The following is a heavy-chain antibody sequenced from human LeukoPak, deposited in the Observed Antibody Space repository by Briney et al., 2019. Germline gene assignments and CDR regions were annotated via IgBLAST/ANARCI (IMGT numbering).Heavy chain of an antibody. CDR3: AKAGPGYTEPSSVHY. CDR1: GFPFSNSG. Sequence: GGSLRLSCAASGFPFSNSGMHWVRQAPGKGLERVAFIRYDGSNEIYADSVKGRFTISRDNSKNTLYLQMDSLRVEDTAVFYCAKAGPGYTEPSSVHYWGQGTLVTVSS. V-gene: IGHV3-30*02. D-gene: IGHD5-18*01. J-gene: IGHJ4*02. CDR2: IRYDGSNE.